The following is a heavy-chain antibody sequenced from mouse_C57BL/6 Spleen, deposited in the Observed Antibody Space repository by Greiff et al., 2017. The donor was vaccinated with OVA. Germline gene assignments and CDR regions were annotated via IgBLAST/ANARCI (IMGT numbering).Heavy chain of an antibody. Sequence: QVQLKQPGAELVKPGASVKLSCKASGYTFTSYWMHWVKQRPGQGLEWIGMIHPNSGSTNYNEKFKSKATLTVDKSSSTAYMQLSSLTSEDSAVYYCGSSNYTPFDYWGQGTTLTVSS. CDR1: GYTFTSYW. D-gene: IGHD2-5*01. CDR2: IHPNSGST. CDR3: GSSNYTPFDY. V-gene: IGHV1-64*01. J-gene: IGHJ2*01.